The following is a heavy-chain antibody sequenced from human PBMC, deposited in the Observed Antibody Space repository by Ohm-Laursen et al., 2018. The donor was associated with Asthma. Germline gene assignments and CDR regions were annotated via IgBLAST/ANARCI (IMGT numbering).Heavy chain of an antibody. Sequence: SVKVSCKASGYTFTSYAMHWVRQAPGQRLEWMGWINAGNGNTKYSQKFQGRVTITRDTSASTAYMELSSLRSEDTAVYYCAGYCSGGSCLIADYYYYGMDVWGQGTTVTVSS. CDR1: GYTFTSYA. CDR2: INAGNGNT. V-gene: IGHV1-3*01. D-gene: IGHD2-15*01. J-gene: IGHJ6*02. CDR3: AGYCSGGSCLIADYYYYGMDV.